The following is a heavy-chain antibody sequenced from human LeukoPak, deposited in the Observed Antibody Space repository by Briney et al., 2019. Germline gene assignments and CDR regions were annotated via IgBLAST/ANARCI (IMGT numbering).Heavy chain of an antibody. CDR3: ARVHRDSSGSRPDYYYGMDV. CDR2: IYYSGST. Sequence: PSETLSLTCAVYGGSFSGYYWSWIRQPPGKGLEWIGYIYYSGSTNYNPSLKSRVPISVDTSKNQFSLKLSSVTAADTAVYYCARVHRDSSGSRPDYYYGMDVWGQGTTVTVSS. V-gene: IGHV4-59*01. D-gene: IGHD3-22*01. CDR1: GGSFSGYY. J-gene: IGHJ6*02.